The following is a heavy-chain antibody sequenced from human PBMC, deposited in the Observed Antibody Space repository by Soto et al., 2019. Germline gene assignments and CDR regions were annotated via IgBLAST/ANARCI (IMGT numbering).Heavy chain of an antibody. CDR3: AKQSPYSNSWYGVDY. V-gene: IGHV3-23*01. Sequence: EVQLLESGGGLVQPGGSLRLSCAASGFTFSSYGMNWVCQAPGKGLEWVSGISGSGGSTHYADSVKGRFTISRDNSKNTLYLQMNSLRAEDTAVYYCAKQSPYSNSWYGVDYWGQGTLVTVSS. CDR2: ISGSGGST. CDR1: GFTFSSYG. J-gene: IGHJ4*02. D-gene: IGHD6-13*01.